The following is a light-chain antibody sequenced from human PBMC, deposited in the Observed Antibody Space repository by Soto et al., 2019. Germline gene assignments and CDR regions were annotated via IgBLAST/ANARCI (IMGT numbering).Light chain of an antibody. CDR3: QKYNNWPLT. CDR2: HAS. CDR1: QSVSSD. V-gene: IGKV3-15*01. Sequence: VLTQSPATVSLSPGESATLSCRASQSVSSDLVWYQQKTGQAPRLLIFHASTRATGIPDRLSGSGSGTDLNLSISRLQSEDFAVYYCQKYNNWPLTCGGGTKVDIK. J-gene: IGKJ4*01.